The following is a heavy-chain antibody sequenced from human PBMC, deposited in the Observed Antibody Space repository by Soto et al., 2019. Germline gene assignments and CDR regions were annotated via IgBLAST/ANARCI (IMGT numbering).Heavy chain of an antibody. J-gene: IGHJ4*02. V-gene: IGHV4-59*01. CDR1: GGSISSYY. D-gene: IGHD2-15*01. CDR3: ASGGSCYSRYCYFDY. CDR2: IYYSGST. Sequence: ETLSLTCTVSGGSISSYYWSWIRQPPGKGLEWIGYIYYSGSTNYNPSLKSRVTISVDTSKNQFSLKLSSVTAADTAVYYCASGGSCYSRYCYFDYWGQGTLVTVSS.